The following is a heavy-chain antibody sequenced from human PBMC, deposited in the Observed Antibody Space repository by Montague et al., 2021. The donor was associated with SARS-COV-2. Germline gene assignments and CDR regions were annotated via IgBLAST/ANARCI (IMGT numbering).Heavy chain of an antibody. V-gene: IGHV4-61*02. J-gene: IGHJ4*02. CDR3: AIGGGSGGQRANHFDD. D-gene: IGHD2-15*01. CDR2: GTT. Sequence: GTTNYNPSLKSRITISVGTSTNQFSLKLSSVTAADTAVYYCAIGGGSGGQRANHFDDGGEGIMVTVS.